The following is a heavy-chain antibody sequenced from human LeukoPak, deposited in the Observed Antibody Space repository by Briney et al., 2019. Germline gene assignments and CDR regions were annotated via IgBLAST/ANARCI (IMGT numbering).Heavy chain of an antibody. CDR3: ANGRYHDSRSYYSVDYFAY. V-gene: IGHV3-30*18. Sequence: SRGSLRLSCAASGVTLSSYGMHWVRQAPGKGLEWGAVISYDGSNKGYADSVKGRFTLSRDNSKNTLYMHMNSLRAEETAVYYCANGRYHDSRSYYSVDYFAYWGQGHLVTVSS. D-gene: IGHD3-22*01. J-gene: IGHJ4*02. CDR2: ISYDGSNK. CDR1: GVTLSSYG.